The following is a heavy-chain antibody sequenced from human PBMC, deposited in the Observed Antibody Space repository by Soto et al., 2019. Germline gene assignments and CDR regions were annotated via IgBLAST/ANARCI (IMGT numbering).Heavy chain of an antibody. J-gene: IGHJ4*02. Sequence: SETLSLTCTVSGGSISSYYWSWIRQPPGKGLEWIGYIYYSGSTNYNPSLKSRVTISVDTSKNQFSLKLSSVTAADTAVYYCARGYGDYVLNIFDYWGQGTLVTVSS. CDR1: GGSISSYY. CDR2: IYYSGST. V-gene: IGHV4-59*08. D-gene: IGHD4-17*01. CDR3: ARGYGDYVLNIFDY.